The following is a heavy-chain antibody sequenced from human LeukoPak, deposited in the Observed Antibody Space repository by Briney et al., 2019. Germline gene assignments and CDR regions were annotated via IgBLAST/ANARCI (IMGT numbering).Heavy chain of an antibody. Sequence: PSETLSLTCTVSGGSISSYYWSWIRQPPGKGLEWIGYIYYSGSTNYNPSLKSRVTISVDTSKNQFSLKLSSVTAADTAVYYCAREIRLDYYDSSGYYYRDAFDIWGQGTMVTASS. CDR3: AREIRLDYYDSSGYYYRDAFDI. J-gene: IGHJ3*02. CDR2: IYYSGST. D-gene: IGHD3-22*01. CDR1: GGSISSYY. V-gene: IGHV4-59*01.